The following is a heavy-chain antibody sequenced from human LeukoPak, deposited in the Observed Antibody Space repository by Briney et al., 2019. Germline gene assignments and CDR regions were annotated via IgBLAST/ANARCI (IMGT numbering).Heavy chain of an antibody. CDR2: ISSSGGST. D-gene: IGHD5-12*01. Sequence: PGGSLRLSCAASGFTFSSHAMSWVRQAPGKGLEWVPGISSSGGSTYYADSVKGRFTISRDNSKNTLYLQMNSLRGEDTAVYYCAKGAATMGDCWGQGILVTVS. V-gene: IGHV3-23*01. CDR1: GFTFSSHA. CDR3: AKGAATMGDC. J-gene: IGHJ4*02.